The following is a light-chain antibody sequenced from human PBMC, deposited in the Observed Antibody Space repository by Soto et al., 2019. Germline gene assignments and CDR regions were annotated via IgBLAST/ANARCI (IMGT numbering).Light chain of an antibody. CDR3: SSYASSSPVV. V-gene: IGLV2-14*01. Sequence: QSALTQPASVSGSPGQSITISCTGTSSDVGGYDYVSWYQQHPGKAPKLMIYDDTKRPSGVSNRFACSKSGNTASLTISGLQAEDEAYYYCSSYASSSPVVFGGGTKLTVL. CDR1: SSDVGGYDY. CDR2: DDT. J-gene: IGLJ2*01.